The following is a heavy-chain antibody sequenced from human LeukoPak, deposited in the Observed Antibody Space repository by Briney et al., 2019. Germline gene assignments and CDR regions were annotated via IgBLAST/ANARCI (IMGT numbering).Heavy chain of an antibody. Sequence: KASETLSLTCSVSGGSISSYYWSWIRQPPGKGLEWIGNIYYSGTTNYYPSLKSRVTISVDKSKNHFSLNLSSVTAADTAVYYCARLLGESGAAGRFDPWGQGTLVTVSS. D-gene: IGHD5-12*01. V-gene: IGHV4-59*08. CDR2: IYYSGTT. CDR3: ARLLGESGAAGRFDP. CDR1: GGSISSYY. J-gene: IGHJ5*02.